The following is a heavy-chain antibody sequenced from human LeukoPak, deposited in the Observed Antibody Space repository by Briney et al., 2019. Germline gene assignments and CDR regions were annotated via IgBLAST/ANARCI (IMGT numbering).Heavy chain of an antibody. Sequence: GGSLRLSCATSGFTFTNFWMTWVRQAPGKGLEWVANIKEDGSENYYVDSVKGRFTISRDNAKSSLYLQMNSLRAEDTAVYYGARQVAGIPDYWGQGTLVTVSS. J-gene: IGHJ4*02. CDR3: ARQVAGIPDY. V-gene: IGHV3-7*01. CDR2: IKEDGSEN. D-gene: IGHD6-19*01. CDR1: GFTFTNFW.